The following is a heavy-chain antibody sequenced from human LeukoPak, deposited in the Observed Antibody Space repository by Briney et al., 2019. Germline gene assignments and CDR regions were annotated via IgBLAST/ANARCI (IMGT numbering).Heavy chain of an antibody. CDR3: VSPPQWLRYAFDI. Sequence: GGSLRLSCAASGFTFSSYAMHWVRQAPGKGLEWVAVISYDGSNKYYADSVKGRFTISRDNSKNTLYLQMNSLRAEGTAVYYCVSPPQWLRYAFDIWGQGTMVTVSS. CDR1: GFTFSSYA. J-gene: IGHJ3*02. CDR2: ISYDGSNK. V-gene: IGHV3-30*04. D-gene: IGHD5-12*01.